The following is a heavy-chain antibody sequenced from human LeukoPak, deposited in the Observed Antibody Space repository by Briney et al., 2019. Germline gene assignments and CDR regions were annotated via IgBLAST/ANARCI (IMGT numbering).Heavy chain of an antibody. CDR3: AKVQVPYDSSGYYYLLGAFDI. J-gene: IGHJ3*02. V-gene: IGHV3-23*01. Sequence: GGSLRLSCAASGFTFSSCAMSWVRQAPGKGLEWVSGISGSGDSTYYADSVKGRFTISRDNSKKTLYLQMNSLRAEDTAVYYCAKVQVPYDSSGYYYLLGAFDIWGQGTMVTVSS. CDR2: ISGSGDST. D-gene: IGHD3-22*01. CDR1: GFTFSSCA.